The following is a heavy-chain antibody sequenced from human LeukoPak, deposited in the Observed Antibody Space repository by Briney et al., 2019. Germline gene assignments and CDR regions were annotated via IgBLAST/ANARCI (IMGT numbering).Heavy chain of an antibody. D-gene: IGHD6-6*01. CDR2: LSGSGGST. CDR1: GFTFSSYA. V-gene: IGHV3-23*01. Sequence: PGGSLRLSCAASGFTFSSYAMSWVRQAPGKGLEWVSALSGSGGSTYYADSVKGRFTISRDNSKNTLYLQMNSLRAEDTAVYYCAKVAPLSSIAAQRGYYYYQYMDVWGKGTTVTVSS. CDR3: AKVAPLSSIAAQRGYYYYQYMDV. J-gene: IGHJ6*03.